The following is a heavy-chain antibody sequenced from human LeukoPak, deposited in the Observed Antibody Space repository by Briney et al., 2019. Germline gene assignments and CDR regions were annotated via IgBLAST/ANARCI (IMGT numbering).Heavy chain of an antibody. CDR1: GYTFTSYD. CDR3: VRACSGAAIQLWFRHYYYYYGMDV. D-gene: IGHD5-18*01. CDR2: MNPNSGNT. V-gene: IGHV1-8*01. J-gene: IGHJ6*02. Sequence: ASVKVSCKASGYTFTSYDINWVRQATGQGLGWMGWMNPNSGNTGYAQKFQGRVTMTRNTSISTAYMELSSLRSEDTAVYYCVRACSGAAIQLWFRHYYYYYGMDVWGQGTTVTVSS.